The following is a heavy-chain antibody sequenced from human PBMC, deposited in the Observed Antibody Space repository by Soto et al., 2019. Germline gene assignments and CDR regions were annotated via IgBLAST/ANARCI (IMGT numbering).Heavy chain of an antibody. CDR1: GFTFSRYH. J-gene: IGHJ4*02. CDR2: ISYDGSNK. Sequence: PGGSLRLSCAASGFTFSRYHMHWVRQAPGKGLEWVAVISYDGSNKYYADSVKGRFTISRDNSKNTLYLQMNSLRAEDTAVYYCAKDRDSSGYYSDYWGQGTLVTVSS. D-gene: IGHD3-22*01. V-gene: IGHV3-30*18. CDR3: AKDRDSSGYYSDY.